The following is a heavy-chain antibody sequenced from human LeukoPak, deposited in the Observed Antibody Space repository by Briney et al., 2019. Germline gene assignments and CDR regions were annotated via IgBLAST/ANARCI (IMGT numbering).Heavy chain of an antibody. CDR1: GGSISSYY. V-gene: IGHV4-4*09. CDR3: ARWGTVTGRGYFDY. Sequence: SETLSPTCTVSGGSISSYYWSWIRQPPGEGLEWIGYISTSGSTNYNPSLKSRVTISVDTSKNQFSLKLSSVTAADTAVYYCARWGTVTGRGYFDYWGQGTLVTVSS. CDR2: ISTSGST. J-gene: IGHJ4*02. D-gene: IGHD4-17*01.